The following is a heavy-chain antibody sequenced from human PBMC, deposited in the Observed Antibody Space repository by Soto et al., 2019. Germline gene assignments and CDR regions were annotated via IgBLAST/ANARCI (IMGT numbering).Heavy chain of an antibody. CDR1: GFTISGKKY. CDR2: LYDLDGS. V-gene: IGHV3-53*01. Sequence: ESVGGLIQPGESLRLSCAAFGFTISGKKYVAWVRQAPGKGLEWVSALYDLDGSFYAASVKGRFTTSSDSSKTTVYLQMNDLRPDDTAVYYCATWHEREHAYDVWGQGTTVTVSS. CDR3: ATWHEREHAYDV. J-gene: IGHJ3*01. D-gene: IGHD1-1*01.